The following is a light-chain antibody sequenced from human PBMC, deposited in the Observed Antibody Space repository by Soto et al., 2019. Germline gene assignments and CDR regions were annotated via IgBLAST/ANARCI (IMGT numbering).Light chain of an antibody. CDR2: DAS. CDR3: QQRSNWPST. CDR1: QSVSSY. J-gene: IGKJ4*01. V-gene: IGKV3-11*01. Sequence: EIVLTQSPATLSLSPGDRATLSCRASQSVSSYLAWYQQKPGQAPRLLIYDASNRDAGIPARFSGSGSGTDFTLTITSLEPEDFAVYYGQQRSNWPSTFGGGTKVEIK.